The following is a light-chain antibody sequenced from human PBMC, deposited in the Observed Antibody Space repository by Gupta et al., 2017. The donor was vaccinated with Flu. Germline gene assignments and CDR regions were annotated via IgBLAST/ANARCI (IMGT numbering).Light chain of an antibody. CDR1: QSVLYSSNNKNY. CDR3: QQYYSTPPFT. J-gene: IGKJ2*01. V-gene: IGKV4-1*01. CDR2: CAS. Sequence: DIVMTQSPDSLAVSLGERATINCKSSQSVLYSSNNKNYLAWYQQKPGQPPKLLIYCASTRESGVPDRFSGSGSGTDFTLTISSRQAEDVAVYYCQQYYSTPPFTFGRGTKVEIK.